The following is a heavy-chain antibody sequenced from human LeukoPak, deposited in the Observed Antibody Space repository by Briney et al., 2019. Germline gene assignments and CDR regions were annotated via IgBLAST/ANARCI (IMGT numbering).Heavy chain of an antibody. V-gene: IGHV3-21*01. CDR3: ARDPYSGNYGNYYYYYMDV. CDR2: ITSSGTYI. J-gene: IGHJ6*03. D-gene: IGHD1-26*01. CDR1: GFTFNNYN. Sequence: GGSLRLSCAASGFTFNNYNMNWVRQAPGKALEWVSSITSSGTYIFYADSVKGRFTISRDNAKNSLYLQMNSLGPEDTAVCYCARDPYSGNYGNYYYYYMDVWGKGTTVTISS.